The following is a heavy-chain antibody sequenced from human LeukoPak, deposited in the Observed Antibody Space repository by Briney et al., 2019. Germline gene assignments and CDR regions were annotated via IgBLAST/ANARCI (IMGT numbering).Heavy chain of an antibody. CDR3: ARDSGERGSGSYLIAY. CDR1: GYTFTRYG. D-gene: IGHD3-10*01. CDR2: INPYNGDI. Sequence: ASVKVSCMASGYTFTRYGLCWVRQAPGQGLEWMGCINPYNGDIEYTQKVQGRVTMTTDTSASTAYMELRSLRSDDTAVYYCARDSGERGSGSYLIAYWGQGTLVTVSS. J-gene: IGHJ4*02. V-gene: IGHV1-18*01.